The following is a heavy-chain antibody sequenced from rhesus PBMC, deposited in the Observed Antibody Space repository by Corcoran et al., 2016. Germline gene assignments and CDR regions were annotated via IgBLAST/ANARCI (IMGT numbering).Heavy chain of an antibody. CDR2: TYYRSKWYT. V-gene: IGHV6-1*01. D-gene: IGHD4-23*01. J-gene: IGHJ6*01. Sequence: QVQLQESGPGLVKPSQTLSLTCAISGDSVVSNRATWNWIRQSPSRGLEWLGRTYYRSKWYTDYAQSVQNRMSINPDTSKNQFSLHLNSVTPEDMAVYYCTRCTVTGDYALDSWGQGVLVTVSS. CDR1: GDSVVSNRAT. CDR3: TRCTVTGDYALDS.